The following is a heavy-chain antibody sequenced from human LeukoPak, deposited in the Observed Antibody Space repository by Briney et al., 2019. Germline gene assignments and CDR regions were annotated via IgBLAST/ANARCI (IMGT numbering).Heavy chain of an antibody. Sequence: PSETLSLTCTVSGGSISSYYWSWIRQPPGKGLERIGYIYYSGSTNYNPSLKSRVTISVDTSKNQFFLKLSSVTAADTAVYYCARAVSSSWYGNWFDPWGQGTLVTVSS. CDR2: IYYSGST. CDR1: GGSISSYY. J-gene: IGHJ5*02. CDR3: ARAVSSSWYGNWFDP. V-gene: IGHV4-59*01. D-gene: IGHD6-13*01.